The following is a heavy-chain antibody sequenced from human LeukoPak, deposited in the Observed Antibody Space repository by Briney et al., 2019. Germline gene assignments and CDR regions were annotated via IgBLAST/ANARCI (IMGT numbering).Heavy chain of an antibody. V-gene: IGHV3-66*01. CDR3: ARPYYYDSGTFYSGF. D-gene: IGHD3-22*01. CDR2: VYSSGNT. Sequence: ETLSLSCAASGFTFNSYWMSWVRQVPGKGLEWVSVVYSSGNTYYANSVKGRFSISRDNSKNTVFLQMNSLRLEDTAVYYCARPYYYDSGTFYSGFWGQGTLVTVSS. J-gene: IGHJ4*02. CDR1: GFTFNSYW.